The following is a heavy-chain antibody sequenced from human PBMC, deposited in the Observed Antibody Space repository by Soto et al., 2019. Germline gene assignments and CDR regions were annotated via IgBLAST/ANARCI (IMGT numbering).Heavy chain of an antibody. CDR2: TYNSGTT. V-gene: IGHV4-30-4*01. Sequence: QVQLQESGPGLVEPSQTLSLTCTVSCDSISSGYFWSWIRQSPGKGLEWIGHTYNSGTTYNNPSLRSRGTISIDTSRNQFSLRLTSVTAADTAVYYCARGPSADKIDYWGQGTLVTVSS. CDR3: ARGPSADKIDY. D-gene: IGHD3-3*01. CDR1: CDSISSGYF. J-gene: IGHJ4*02.